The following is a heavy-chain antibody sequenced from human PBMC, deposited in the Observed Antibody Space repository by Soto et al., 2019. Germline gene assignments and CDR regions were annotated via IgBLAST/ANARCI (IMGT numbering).Heavy chain of an antibody. J-gene: IGHJ4*02. Sequence: SETLSLTCTVSGGSISSYYWSWIRQPPGKGLEWIGYIYYSGSTNYNPSLKSRVTISVDTSKNQFSLKLSSVTASDTAVYSCARCDSWSGPFEYRGQGTLGTV. CDR3: ARCDSWSGPFEY. CDR2: IYYSGST. D-gene: IGHD3-3*01. CDR1: GGSISSYY. V-gene: IGHV4-59*01.